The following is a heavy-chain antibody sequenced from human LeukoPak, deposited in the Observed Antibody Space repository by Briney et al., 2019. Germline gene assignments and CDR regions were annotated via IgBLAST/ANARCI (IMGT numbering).Heavy chain of an antibody. J-gene: IGHJ4*02. D-gene: IGHD6-19*01. CDR1: GFTFDDYA. V-gene: IGHV3-43*02. CDR3: AKGSTIAVAVDGDY. CDR2: ISGDGGST. Sequence: PGGSLRLSCAASGFTFDDYAMHWVRHAPGKGMEWVSLISGDGGSTYYADSVKGRFTISRDNSKNSLYLQMNSLRTEDTALYYCAKGSTIAVAVDGDYWGQGTLVTVSS.